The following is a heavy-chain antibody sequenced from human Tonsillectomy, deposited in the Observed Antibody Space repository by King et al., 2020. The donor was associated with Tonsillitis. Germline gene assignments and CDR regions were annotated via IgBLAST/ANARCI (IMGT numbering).Heavy chain of an antibody. CDR3: ARDLGNSGYDSYYYYYYGMDV. V-gene: IGHV3-21*01. Sequence: QLVQSGGGLVKPGGSLRLSCAASGFTFSSYSMNWVRQAPGKGLEWVSSISSSSSYIYYADSVKGRFTISRDNAKNSLYLQMNSLRAEDTAVYYCARDLGNSGYDSYYYYYYGMDVWGQGTTVTVSS. CDR2: ISSSSSYI. J-gene: IGHJ6*02. CDR1: GFTFSSYS. D-gene: IGHD5-12*01.